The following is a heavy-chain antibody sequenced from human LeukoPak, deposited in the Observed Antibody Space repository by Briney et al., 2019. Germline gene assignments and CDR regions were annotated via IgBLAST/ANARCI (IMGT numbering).Heavy chain of an antibody. CDR3: ARGRGSYYLRAGGFDY. J-gene: IGHJ4*02. CDR2: INLSGST. Sequence: SETLSLTCAVYGGTVSGNYWSWIRQAPGKGLEWIGVINLSGSTNYDPSLKSRVTISVDTSKNPFSLKLSSVTAADTAVYYCARGRGSYYLRAGGFDYWGRGTLVTVSS. V-gene: IGHV4-34*01. D-gene: IGHD1-26*01. CDR1: GGTVSGNY.